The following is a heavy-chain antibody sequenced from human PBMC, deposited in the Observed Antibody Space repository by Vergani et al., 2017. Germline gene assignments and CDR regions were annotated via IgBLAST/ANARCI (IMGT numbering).Heavy chain of an antibody. CDR2: LSASDRRT. Sequence: EVQLLESGGDLVQPGGSLRLSCAASGFTFIMHAMSWVRQAPGKGLEWVSTLSASDRRTHYADSGKGRFTISRDISKNTLFLHMNSLRPEDTAVYYCAKVGRSEVAGTFGAFDIWGQGTMVTVSS. CDR3: AKVGRSEVAGTFGAFDI. D-gene: IGHD6-19*01. V-gene: IGHV3-23*01. CDR1: GFTFIMHA. J-gene: IGHJ3*02.